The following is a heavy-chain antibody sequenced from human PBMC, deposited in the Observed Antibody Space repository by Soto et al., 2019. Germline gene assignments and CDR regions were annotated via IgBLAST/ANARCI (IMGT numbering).Heavy chain of an antibody. J-gene: IGHJ4*02. Sequence: DVQLVQSGGGSVQPGGSLRLSCAASGFTFTNYWMHWVRQVPGKGLVWVARIDGIGTGTSYSDSVRGRFTISRDNAENMLYLQMNSLRAEDTAVYYCTTVFEYWGRGTLVTVSS. CDR2: IDGIGTGT. V-gene: IGHV3-74*01. CDR3: TTVFEY. CDR1: GFTFTNYW.